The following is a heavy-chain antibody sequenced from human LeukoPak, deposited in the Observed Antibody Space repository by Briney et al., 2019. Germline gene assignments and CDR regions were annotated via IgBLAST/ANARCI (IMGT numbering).Heavy chain of an antibody. V-gene: IGHV3-7*01. Sequence: QPSGTLSLTCAVSGGSISRSNWWSWVRQAPGKGLEWVANMKQDGSEKYYVDSVKGRFTISRDNAKNSLYLQMNSLRAEDTAVYYCARVPHYASGTYYKRFPLYFDYWGQGTLVTVSS. CDR2: MKQDGSEK. D-gene: IGHD3-10*01. J-gene: IGHJ4*02. CDR1: GGSISRSNW. CDR3: ARVPHYASGTYYKRFPLYFDY.